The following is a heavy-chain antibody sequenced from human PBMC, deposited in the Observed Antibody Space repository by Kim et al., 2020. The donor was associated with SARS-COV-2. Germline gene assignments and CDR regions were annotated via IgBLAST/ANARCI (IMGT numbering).Heavy chain of an antibody. CDR2: ITNNDGKT. Sequence: GGSLRLSCAASGFTVSRYAMSWVRQAPGKGLEWISAITNNDGKTYYADSVKGRFTISRDNSKNTVYLQMNNLRVEDTALYYCAKDHPSYGWPPFEYWG. V-gene: IGHV3-23*01. CDR1: GFTVSRYA. D-gene: IGHD3-16*02. J-gene: IGHJ4*01. CDR3: AKDHPSYGWPPFEY.